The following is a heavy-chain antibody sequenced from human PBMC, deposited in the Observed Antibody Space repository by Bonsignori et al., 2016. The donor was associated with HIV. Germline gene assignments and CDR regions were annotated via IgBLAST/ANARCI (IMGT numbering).Heavy chain of an antibody. Sequence: WIRQPPGKGLEWVSGISGSGGSTYYADSVKGRFTISRDNSKNTLYLQMNSLRAEDTAVYYCANWQLWSGYYNFDYWGQGTLVTVSS. D-gene: IGHD3-3*01. CDR2: ISGSGGST. J-gene: IGHJ4*02. V-gene: IGHV3-23*01. CDR3: ANWQLWSGYYNFDY.